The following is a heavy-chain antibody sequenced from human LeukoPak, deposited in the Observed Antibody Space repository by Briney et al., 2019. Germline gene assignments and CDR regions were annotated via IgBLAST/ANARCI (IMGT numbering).Heavy chain of an antibody. D-gene: IGHD4-23*01. V-gene: IGHV3-23*01. CDR2: IRGGGEDT. CDR3: AKDCPLRWPIGCWFDP. J-gene: IGHJ5*02. CDR1: GFTFSSYA. Sequence: PGRSLRLSCAASGFTFSSYAMHWVRQAPGKGLEWVSSIRGGGEDTYYADSVKGRFTISRDNSKNTLYLQMNSLRAEDTAVYYCAKDCPLRWPIGCWFDPWGQGTLVTVSS.